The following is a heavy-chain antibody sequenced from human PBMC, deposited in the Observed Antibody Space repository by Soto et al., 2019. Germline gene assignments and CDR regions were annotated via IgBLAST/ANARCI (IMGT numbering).Heavy chain of an antibody. CDR1: GYTFTSYY. J-gene: IGHJ3*02. CDR3: ARVCSGGSCYSAFDI. V-gene: IGHV1-46*01. D-gene: IGHD2-15*01. CDR2: INASGGST. Sequence: ASVKVSCKASGYTFTSYYMHWVRQAPGQGLEWMGRINASGGSTSYAQKLQGRVTMTRDTSTSTVYMELRSLRSDDTAVYYCARVCSGGSCYSAFDIWGQGTMVTVSS.